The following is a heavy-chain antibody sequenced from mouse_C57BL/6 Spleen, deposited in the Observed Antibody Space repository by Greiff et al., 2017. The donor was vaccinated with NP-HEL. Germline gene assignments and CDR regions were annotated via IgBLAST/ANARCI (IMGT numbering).Heavy chain of an antibody. CDR3: ARTYYGSSYRFAY. CDR2: ISSGSSTI. CDR1: GFTFSDYG. Sequence: EVKLVESGGGLVKPGGSLKLSCAASGFTFSDYGMHWVRQAPEKGLEWVAYISSGSSTIYYADTVKGRFTISRDNAKNTLFLQMTSLRSEDTAMYYCARTYYGSSYRFAYWGQGTLVTVSA. J-gene: IGHJ3*01. D-gene: IGHD1-1*01. V-gene: IGHV5-17*01.